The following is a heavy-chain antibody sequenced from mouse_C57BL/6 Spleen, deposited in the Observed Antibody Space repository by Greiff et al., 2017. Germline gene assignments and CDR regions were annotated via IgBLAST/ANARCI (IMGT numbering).Heavy chain of an antibody. CDR3: ARSHYYGSSYFDY. CDR2: ISSGSSTI. CDR1: GFTFSDYG. Sequence: DVKLVESGGGLVKPGGSLKLSCAASGFTFSDYGMHWVRQAPEKGLEWVAYISSGSSTIYYADTVKGRFTISRDNAKNTLFLQMTSLRSEDTAMYYCARSHYYGSSYFDYWGQGTTLTVSS. V-gene: IGHV5-17*01. J-gene: IGHJ2*01. D-gene: IGHD1-1*01.